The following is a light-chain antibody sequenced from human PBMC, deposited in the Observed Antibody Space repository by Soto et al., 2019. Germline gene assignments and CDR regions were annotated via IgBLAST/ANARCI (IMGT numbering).Light chain of an antibody. J-gene: IGKJ5*01. Sequence: EIVMTHSPATLSVSPGERATLSYTASHYVYSNVAWFQQRPGQAPRLLIYRASNRATGTPARFSGSGSGTEFTLTITSLQSEDFALYYCQQYHNLWTFGQGTRLEIK. V-gene: IGKV3-15*01. CDR1: HYVYSN. CDR2: RAS. CDR3: QQYHNLWT.